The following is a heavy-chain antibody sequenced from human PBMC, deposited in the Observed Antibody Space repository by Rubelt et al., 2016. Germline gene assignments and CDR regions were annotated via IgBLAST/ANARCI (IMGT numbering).Heavy chain of an antibody. CDR1: GGSISSYY. CDR2: IYYSGST. Sequence: QVQLQESGPGLVKPSETLSLTCTVSGGSISSYYWSWIRQPPGKGLEWIGSIYYSGSTYYNPSLKIRVPISVDRSQNQFSLKLSSVTAADTAVYYCARARYSGFDAFDIWGQGTMVTVSS. CDR3: ARARYSGFDAFDI. V-gene: IGHV4-59*12. D-gene: IGHD3-16*02. J-gene: IGHJ3*02.